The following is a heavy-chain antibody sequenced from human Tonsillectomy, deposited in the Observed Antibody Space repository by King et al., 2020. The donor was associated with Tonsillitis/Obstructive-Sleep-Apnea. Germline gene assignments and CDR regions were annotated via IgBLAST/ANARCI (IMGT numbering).Heavy chain of an antibody. J-gene: IGHJ4*02. CDR2: IRSKAYGGTT. V-gene: IGHV3-49*04. Sequence: EVQLVESGGGLEQPGRSLRLSCTASGFTFGDYAMSWVRQAPGKGLEWVGFIRSKAYGGTTEYAASVKGRFTISRDDYKSIAYLQMNSLKTEDTAVYYCTRDGRSYGTTYYFDYWGQGTLVTVSS. CDR3: TRDGRSYGTTYYFDY. CDR1: GFTFGDYA. D-gene: IGHD5-18*01.